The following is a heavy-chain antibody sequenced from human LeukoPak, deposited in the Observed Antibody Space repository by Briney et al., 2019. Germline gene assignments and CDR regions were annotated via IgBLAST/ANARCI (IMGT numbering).Heavy chain of an antibody. V-gene: IGHV4-39*07. D-gene: IGHD3-10*01. Sequence: PSETLSLTCTVSGGSISSSSYYWGWIRRPPGKGLEWIGSIYYSGSTYYNPSLKSRVTISVDTSKNQFSLKLSSVTAADTAVYYCATGSQIREADYWGQGTLVTVSS. CDR1: GGSISSSSYY. CDR3: ATGSQIREADY. CDR2: IYYSGST. J-gene: IGHJ4*02.